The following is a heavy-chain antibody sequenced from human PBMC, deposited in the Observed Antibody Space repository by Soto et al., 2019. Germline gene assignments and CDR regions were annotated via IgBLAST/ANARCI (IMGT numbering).Heavy chain of an antibody. J-gene: IGHJ5*02. CDR2: IHDSGNT. CDR1: GGSVSIGDYL. Sequence: KPSETLSLTCTVFGGSVSIGDYLWSWIRQRPGKGLEWIGYIHDSGNTYYNPSLKGRVTISLDTSKNQFSLKVTSMTAADTAVYFCARARGGDSGDYASLFDRWGQGNLVTVSS. V-gene: IGHV4-30-4*01. D-gene: IGHD4-17*01. CDR3: ARARGGDSGDYASLFDR.